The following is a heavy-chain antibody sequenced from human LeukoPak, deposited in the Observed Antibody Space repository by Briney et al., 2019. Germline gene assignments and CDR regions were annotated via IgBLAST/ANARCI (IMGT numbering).Heavy chain of an antibody. J-gene: IGHJ6*02. CDR3: AKDPRGGYYYYGMDG. CDR2: ISYDGSNK. Sequence: PGGSLRLFCAASGFTFSSYGMHWVRQAPGKGLEWVAVISYDGSNKYYADSVKGRFTISRDNSKNTLYLQMNSLRAEDTAVYYCAKDPRGGYYYYGMDGWGQGTTVTGSS. CDR1: GFTFSSYG. V-gene: IGHV3-30*18. D-gene: IGHD3-10*01.